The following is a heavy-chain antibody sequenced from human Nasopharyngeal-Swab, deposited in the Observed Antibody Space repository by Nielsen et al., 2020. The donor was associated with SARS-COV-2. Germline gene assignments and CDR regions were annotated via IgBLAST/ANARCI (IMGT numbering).Heavy chain of an antibody. J-gene: IGHJ3*02. CDR3: ARSGDCSGGRCNDAFDI. CDR1: GFSLSTSGMC. Sequence: SGPTLVKPIQTLTLTCTFSGFSLSTSGMCVSWIRQPPGKALEWLALIDWGDDDYYSTSLKTRLSISQDTSKNQVVLTMTNMDPVDTATYYCARSGDCSGGRCNDAFDIWGQGTMVTVSS. D-gene: IGHD2-15*01. V-gene: IGHV2-70*01. CDR2: IDWGDDD.